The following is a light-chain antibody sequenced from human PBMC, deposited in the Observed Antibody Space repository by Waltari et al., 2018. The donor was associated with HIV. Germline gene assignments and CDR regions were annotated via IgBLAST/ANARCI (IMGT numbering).Light chain of an antibody. J-gene: IGLJ3*02. CDR2: DNT. CDR3: GTWDSSLGGWV. Sequence: QSVLTQPPSVSAAPGQKVPTSCSGSRSNIWRTYVSCYQHIPGAAPKLPIYDNTERPSGIPDRFSGSKSGTSATLGITGLQTGDEADYYCGTWDSSLGGWVFGGGTKLAVL. CDR1: RSNIWRTY. V-gene: IGLV1-51*01.